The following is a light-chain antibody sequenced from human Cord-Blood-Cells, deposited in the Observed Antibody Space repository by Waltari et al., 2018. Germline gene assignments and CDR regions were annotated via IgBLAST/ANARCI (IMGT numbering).Light chain of an antibody. Sequence: QSVLTQPPSVSAAPGQKVTISCSGSSSNIGNNYVSWYQQLPGTAHKLLIYDNNKRPSGIPDRFSGSKSGTSATLGIAGLQTGDEADDYCGTWDSSLSAWVFGGGTKLTVL. CDR2: DNN. V-gene: IGLV1-51*01. CDR1: SSNIGNNY. CDR3: GTWDSSLSAWV. J-gene: IGLJ3*02.